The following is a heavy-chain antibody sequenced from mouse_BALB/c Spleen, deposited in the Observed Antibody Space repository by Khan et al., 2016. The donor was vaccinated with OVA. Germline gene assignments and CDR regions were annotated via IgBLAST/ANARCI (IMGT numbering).Heavy chain of an antibody. J-gene: IGHJ2*01. CDR2: ISSGSSTI. CDR3: ARDSNFDY. V-gene: IGHV5-17*02. CDR1: GFTFSRFG. Sequence: EVQLVESGGGLVQPGGSRTLSCAASGFTFSRFGMHWVRQAPETGLEWVAYISSGSSTIYYADTVKGRFTISRDNPKNTLFLQMTSLRSEDTAMYYCARDSNFDYWGQGTTLTVSS.